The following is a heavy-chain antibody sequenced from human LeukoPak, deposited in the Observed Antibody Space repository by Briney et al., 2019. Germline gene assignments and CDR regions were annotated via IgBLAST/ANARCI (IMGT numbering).Heavy chain of an antibody. V-gene: IGHV4-30-2*01. Sequence: SETLSLTCAVSGGSISSGGYSWGWIRQPPGKGLEWIGYIYHSGSTYYDPSLKSRVTISVDRSKNQFSLKLSSVTAADTAVYYCARGSYDGIIDYWGQGTLVTVSS. J-gene: IGHJ4*02. CDR1: GGSISSGGYS. CDR3: ARGSYDGIIDY. D-gene: IGHD5-12*01. CDR2: IYHSGST.